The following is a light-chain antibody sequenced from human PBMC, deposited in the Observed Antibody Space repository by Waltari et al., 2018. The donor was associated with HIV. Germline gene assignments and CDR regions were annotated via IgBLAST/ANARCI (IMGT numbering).Light chain of an antibody. V-gene: IGLV2-14*03. CDR3: SSYTITRTLV. CDR1: SNDVGGFNY. J-gene: IGLJ2*01. Sequence: QSSLTQPASVSGSPGQSITISCTGTSNDVGGFNYVSWYQQPPSEPPKLLIYDVFSRPSGLSARFSGSKSGNTAFLTISGLRSEDESDYYCSSYTITRTLVFGGGTRLTVL. CDR2: DVF.